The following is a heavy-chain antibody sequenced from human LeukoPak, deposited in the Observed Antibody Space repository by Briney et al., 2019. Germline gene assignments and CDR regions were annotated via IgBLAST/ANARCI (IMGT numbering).Heavy chain of an antibody. CDR1: GGSISSYY. D-gene: IGHD5-24*01. V-gene: IGHV4-59*01. CDR3: ARHGHGWLQGFDY. Sequence: PSETLSLTCTVSGGSISSYYWSWIRQPPGKGLEWIGYIYYSGSTNYNPSLKSRVTISVDTSKNQFSLKLSSVTAADTAVYYCARHGHGWLQGFDYWGQGTLVTVSS. J-gene: IGHJ4*02. CDR2: IYYSGST.